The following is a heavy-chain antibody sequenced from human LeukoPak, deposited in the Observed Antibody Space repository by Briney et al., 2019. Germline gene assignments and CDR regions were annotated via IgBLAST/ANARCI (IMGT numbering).Heavy chain of an antibody. Sequence: SETLSLTCTVSGGSISSYYWSWIRQPPGKGLEWIGYIYYSGSTNYNPSLKSRVTISVDTSKNQFSVKLSSVTAADTAVYYCARARDYFDYWGQGTLVTVSS. CDR3: ARARDYFDY. J-gene: IGHJ4*02. CDR2: IYYSGST. V-gene: IGHV4-59*01. CDR1: GGSISSYY.